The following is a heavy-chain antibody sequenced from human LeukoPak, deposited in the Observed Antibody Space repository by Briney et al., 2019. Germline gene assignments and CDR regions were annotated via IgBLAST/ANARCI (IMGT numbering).Heavy chain of an antibody. CDR2: ISGSGGST. Sequence: PGGSLRLSCAASGFTFSSCAMSWVRQAPGKGLEWVSAISGSGGSTYYADSVKGRFTISRDNSKNTLYLQMNSLRAEDTAVYYCAKVRGLAVAGNNRRNYFDYWGQGTLVTVSS. V-gene: IGHV3-23*01. D-gene: IGHD6-19*01. CDR3: AKVRGLAVAGNNRRNYFDY. J-gene: IGHJ4*02. CDR1: GFTFSSCA.